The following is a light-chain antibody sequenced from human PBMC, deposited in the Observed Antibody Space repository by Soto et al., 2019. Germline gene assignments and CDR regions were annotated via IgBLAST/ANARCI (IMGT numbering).Light chain of an antibody. CDR3: KSYAGSNTYV. J-gene: IGLJ1*01. CDR2: GVV. Sequence: QSALTQPPSASGSPGQSVTISCTGTKSDIGVYDFVSWYQHHPGKAPRLITYGVVQRPSGVPDRFSGSKSGNTASLTVSGLQAADEADYFCKSYAGSNTYVFGSGTKVTVL. V-gene: IGLV2-8*01. CDR1: KSDIGVYDF.